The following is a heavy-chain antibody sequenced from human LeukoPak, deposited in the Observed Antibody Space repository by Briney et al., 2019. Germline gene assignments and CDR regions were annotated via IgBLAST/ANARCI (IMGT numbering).Heavy chain of an antibody. CDR1: GGSISSYY. CDR2: IYYSGST. J-gene: IGHJ4*02. CDR3: ARAPILATFGGVIVVFDY. D-gene: IGHD3-16*02. Sequence: NPSETLSLTCTVSGGSISSYYWSWIRQPPGKGLEWIGYIYYSGSTNYNPSLKSRVTISVDTSKNQFSLKLSSVTAADTAVYYCARAPILATFGGVIVVFDYWGQGTLVTVSS. V-gene: IGHV4-59*08.